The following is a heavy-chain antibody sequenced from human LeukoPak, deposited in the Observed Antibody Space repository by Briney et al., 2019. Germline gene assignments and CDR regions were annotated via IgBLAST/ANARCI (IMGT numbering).Heavy chain of an antibody. Sequence: PGGSLRLSCAASGFTFSSYAMSWVRQAPGKGLEWLAGIAYDESKKVYADSVKGRFTISRDNSKNTVSLQINSLTIEDAALYYCTRGSTPGLQLPHDDWGQGTLVTVSS. CDR2: IAYDESKK. D-gene: IGHD7-27*01. V-gene: IGHV3-30*04. CDR1: GFTFSSYA. CDR3: TRGSTPGLQLPHDD. J-gene: IGHJ4*02.